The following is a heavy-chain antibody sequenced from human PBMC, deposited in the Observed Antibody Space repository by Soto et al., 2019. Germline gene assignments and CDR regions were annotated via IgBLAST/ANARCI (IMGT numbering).Heavy chain of an antibody. D-gene: IGHD3-9*01. V-gene: IGHV1-8*01. CDR2: MNPNSGNT. CDR3: ARGGALRYFDWLWENYYYYYMDV. J-gene: IGHJ6*03. CDR1: GYTFTSYD. Sequence: QVQLVQSGAEVKKPGASVKVSCKASGYTFTSYDINWVRQATGQGLEWMGWMNPNSGNTGYAQKFQGRVTMTRNTSISTAYIELGSLRSEDTAVYYCARGGALRYFDWLWENYYYYYMDVWGKGTTVTVSS.